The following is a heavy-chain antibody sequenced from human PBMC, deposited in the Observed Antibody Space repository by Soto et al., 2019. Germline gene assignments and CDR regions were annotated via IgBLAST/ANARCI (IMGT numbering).Heavy chain of an antibody. Sequence: QVQLVQSGAEVKKPGSSVKVSCKASGGTFSSYAIRWVRQAPGQGLEWMGGIIPIFGTANYAQKFQGRVTITADESTSTAYMELSSLRSEDTAVYYCARGRFTSGSYHPDAFDIWGQGTMVTVSS. J-gene: IGHJ3*02. V-gene: IGHV1-69*01. D-gene: IGHD1-26*01. CDR2: IIPIFGTA. CDR3: ARGRFTSGSYHPDAFDI. CDR1: GGTFSSYA.